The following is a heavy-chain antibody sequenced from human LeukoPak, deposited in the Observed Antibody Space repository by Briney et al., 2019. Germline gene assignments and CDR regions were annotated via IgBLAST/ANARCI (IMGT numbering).Heavy chain of an antibody. J-gene: IGHJ4*02. CDR3: ARVGIAAAGIDY. Sequence: GRSLRLSCAASGFTFSSYTMHWVRQAPGKGLEWVAVISYDGSNKYYADSVKGRFTISRDNSKNTLYLQMNSLRAEDTAVYYCARVGIAAAGIDYWGQGTLVTVSS. V-gene: IGHV3-30-3*01. CDR1: GFTFSSYT. D-gene: IGHD6-13*01. CDR2: ISYDGSNK.